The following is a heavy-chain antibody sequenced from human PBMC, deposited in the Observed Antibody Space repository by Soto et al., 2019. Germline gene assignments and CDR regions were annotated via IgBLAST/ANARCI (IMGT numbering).Heavy chain of an antibody. CDR1: SGPSSSHN. V-gene: IGHV4-59*08. Sequence: QVQLQQSGPGLVKPSETLSLTCSVSSGPSSSHNWGWIRQPPGRGLEWIGYVYSTGGTSYNPSLKSRVTISADTSTNHIALTLTSVTAADTAVDYCVRQGIGNLHGLVDVWGQGTTVRVSS. D-gene: IGHD1-1*01. J-gene: IGHJ6*02. CDR2: VYSTGGT. CDR3: VRQGIGNLHGLVDV.